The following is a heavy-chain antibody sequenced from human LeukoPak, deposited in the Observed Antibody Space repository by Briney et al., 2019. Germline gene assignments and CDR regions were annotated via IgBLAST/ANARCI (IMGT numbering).Heavy chain of an antibody. D-gene: IGHD2-15*01. CDR2: INPSGGST. V-gene: IGHV1-46*01. CDR1: GYTFTSYY. CDR3: AREAVGGCSGGSCYFDY. J-gene: IGHJ4*02. Sequence: GASVKVSCKASGYTFTSYYMHWVRQAPGQGLEWMGIINPSGGSTSYAQKLQGRVTMTRDTSTSTVYMELSSLRSEDTAVYYCAREAVGGCSGGSCYFDYWGQGTLVTVSS.